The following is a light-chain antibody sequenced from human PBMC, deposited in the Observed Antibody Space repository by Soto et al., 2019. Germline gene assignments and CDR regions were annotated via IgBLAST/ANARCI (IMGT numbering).Light chain of an antibody. CDR1: SSDVVGYNY. J-gene: IGLJ1*01. V-gene: IGLV2-14*01. Sequence: QSVLTQPASVSGSPGQSTTISCTGTSSDVVGYNYVSWYQQHPGKAPKFMIYDVSNRPSGVSTRFSGSKSGNTASLTISGLQAEDEADYYCNSYTTSNTRQIVFGTGTKVTVL. CDR3: NSYTTSNTRQIV. CDR2: DVS.